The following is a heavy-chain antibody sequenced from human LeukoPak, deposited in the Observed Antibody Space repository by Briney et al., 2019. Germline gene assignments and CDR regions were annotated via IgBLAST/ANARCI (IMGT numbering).Heavy chain of an antibody. Sequence: SQTPSLTCAVSGGSISSGGYSWSWIRQPPGKGLEWIGYIYHSWSTYYNPSLKSRVTISVDRSKNQFSLKLSSVTAADTAVYYCARSLSMAFGGVIVTPPDYWGQGTLVTVSS. J-gene: IGHJ4*02. CDR3: ARSLSMAFGGVIVTPPDY. CDR1: GGSISSGGYS. CDR2: IYHSWST. V-gene: IGHV4-30-2*01. D-gene: IGHD3-16*02.